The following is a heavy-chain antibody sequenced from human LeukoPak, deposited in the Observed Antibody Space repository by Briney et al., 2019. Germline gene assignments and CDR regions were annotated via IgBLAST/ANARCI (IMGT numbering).Heavy chain of an antibody. Sequence: GGSLRLSCAASGFTFSSYAMSWVRQAPGKGLEWVAAISGSGGSTYYAASVKGRFTISRDNSKNTLYLQMNSLRAEDTAVYYCAKDSYDSSGYYYGVFDYWGQGTLVTVSS. D-gene: IGHD3-22*01. CDR3: AKDSYDSSGYYYGVFDY. J-gene: IGHJ4*02. V-gene: IGHV3-23*01. CDR2: ISGSGGST. CDR1: GFTFSSYA.